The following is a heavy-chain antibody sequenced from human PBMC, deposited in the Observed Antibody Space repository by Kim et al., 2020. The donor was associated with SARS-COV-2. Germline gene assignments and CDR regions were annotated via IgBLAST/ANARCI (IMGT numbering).Heavy chain of an antibody. V-gene: IGHV1-8*01. D-gene: IGHD3-10*01. CDR3: ARKSSLVRGVILGF. J-gene: IGHJ4*02. Sequence: AQRFQGRITLTRNNSINTAYLELSSLRSDDTAVYYCARKSSLVRGVILGFWGQGTLVTVSS.